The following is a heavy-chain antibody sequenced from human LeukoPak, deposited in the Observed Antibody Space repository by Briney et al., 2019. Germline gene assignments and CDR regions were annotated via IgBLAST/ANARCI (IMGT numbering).Heavy chain of an antibody. J-gene: IGHJ4*02. CDR3: VKSGLKHIVVVTAIYFDY. Sequence: PGGSLRLSCAASGFTFSSYAMSWVRQAPGKGLEWVSAISGSGGSTYYADSVKGRFTISRDNSKNTLYLQMNSLRAEDTAVYYCVKSGLKHIVVVTAIYFDYWGQGTLVTVSS. V-gene: IGHV3-23*01. CDR1: GFTFSSYA. CDR2: ISGSGGST. D-gene: IGHD2-21*02.